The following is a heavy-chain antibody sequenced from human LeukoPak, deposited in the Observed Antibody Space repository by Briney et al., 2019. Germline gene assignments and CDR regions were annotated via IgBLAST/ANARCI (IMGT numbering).Heavy chain of an antibody. J-gene: IGHJ6*02. CDR2: ISGSGGST. D-gene: IGHD3-10*01. Sequence: PGGSLRLSCAASGFTFSSYAMSWVRQAPGKGLEWVSAISGSGGSTYYADSVKGRFTISRDNSKNTLYLQMNSLRAEDTAVYYCARGLHYYHYGMDVWGQGTTVTVSS. CDR1: GFTFSSYA. V-gene: IGHV3-23*01. CDR3: ARGLHYYHYGMDV.